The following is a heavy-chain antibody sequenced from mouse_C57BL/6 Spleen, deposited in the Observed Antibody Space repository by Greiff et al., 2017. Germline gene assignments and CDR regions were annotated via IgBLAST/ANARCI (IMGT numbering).Heavy chain of an antibody. J-gene: IGHJ1*03. CDR3: AKHHGSKGYFDV. CDR1: GFSLTSYG. CDR2: IRGGGST. V-gene: IGHV2-9*01. Sequence: VPRVESGPGLVAPSQSLSITCTFSGFSLTSYGVDWVRQPPGKGLEWLGVIRGGGSTKYNSALMARLSISKDNSKSQVFLKKNSRQTDDTAMYYCAKHHGSKGYFDVWGTGTTVTVSS. D-gene: IGHD1-1*01.